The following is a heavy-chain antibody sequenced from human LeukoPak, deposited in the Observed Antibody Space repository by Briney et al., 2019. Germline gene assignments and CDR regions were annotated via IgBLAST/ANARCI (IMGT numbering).Heavy chain of an antibody. D-gene: IGHD3-16*01. J-gene: IGHJ4*02. CDR2: IKQDGGDK. CDR1: GFTFSNYW. V-gene: IGHV3-7*03. CDR3: ANEGMGGGFDY. Sequence: SGGSLRLSCAASGFTFSNYWMSWVRQAPGEGLEWVANIKQDGGDKDYVDSVKGRFTISRDNAKTSLYLQMNSLRAEDTAVYYCANEGMGGGFDYWGQGTLVTVSS.